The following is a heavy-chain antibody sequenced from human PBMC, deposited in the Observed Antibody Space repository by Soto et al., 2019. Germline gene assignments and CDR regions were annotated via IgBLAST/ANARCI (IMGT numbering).Heavy chain of an antibody. Sequence: SETLSLTCTVSSGSISSGGYYWSWIRQHPGKGLEWIGNIFYSGSTYYNPSLKSRVTISVDTSKNQFSLKLSSVTAADTAVFYCARVRSGVGYNWFDPWGQGTLVTVSS. CDR3: ARVRSGVGYNWFDP. CDR2: IFYSGST. CDR1: SGSISSGGYY. J-gene: IGHJ5*02. V-gene: IGHV4-31*03. D-gene: IGHD3-16*01.